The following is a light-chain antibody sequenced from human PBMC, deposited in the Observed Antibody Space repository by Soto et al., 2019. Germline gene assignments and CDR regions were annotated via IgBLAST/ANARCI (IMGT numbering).Light chain of an antibody. CDR2: GAS. V-gene: IGKV3-20*01. J-gene: IGKJ2*02. Sequence: EIVLTQSPGTLSLSPGERATLSCRASQSVSSSYLAWYQQKPGQAPRLLIYGASSRATGIPDRFSGSGSGTDFTLASSRLDPEDLAAYYYLRYGSSPPCTFPQGTKLDIK. CDR1: QSVSSSY. CDR3: LRYGSSPPCT.